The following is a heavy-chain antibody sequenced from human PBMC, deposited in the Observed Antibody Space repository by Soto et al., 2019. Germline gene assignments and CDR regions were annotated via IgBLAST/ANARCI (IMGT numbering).Heavy chain of an antibody. CDR2: ISSSGSTI. CDR3: ARAHLVYSGPHYYYYGMDV. CDR1: GFTFSSYE. V-gene: IGHV3-48*03. D-gene: IGHD5-12*01. Sequence: GGSLRLSCAASGFTFSSYEMNWVRQAPGKGLDWVSYISSSGSTIYYADSVKGRFTISRDNAKNSLYLQMNSLRAEDTAVYYCARAHLVYSGPHYYYYGMDVWGQGTTVTVSS. J-gene: IGHJ6*02.